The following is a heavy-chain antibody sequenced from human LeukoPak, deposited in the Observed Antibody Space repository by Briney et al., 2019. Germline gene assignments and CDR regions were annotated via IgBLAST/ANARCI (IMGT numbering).Heavy chain of an antibody. Sequence: ASVKVSCKASGGTFSSYAISWVRQAPGQGLEWMGGIIPIFGTANYAQKFQGRVTITADESTSTAYMELSSLRSEDTAVYYCARGRVTYYDFWSGTHNWFDPRGPGNPGHRLL. CDR1: GGTFSSYA. V-gene: IGHV1-69*13. D-gene: IGHD3-3*01. CDR2: IIPIFGTA. J-gene: IGHJ5*02. CDR3: ARGRVTYYDFWSGTHNWFDP.